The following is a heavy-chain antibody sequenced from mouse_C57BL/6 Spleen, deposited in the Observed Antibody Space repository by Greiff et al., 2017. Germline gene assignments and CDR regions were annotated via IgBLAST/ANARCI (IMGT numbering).Heavy chain of an antibody. D-gene: IGHD2-2*01. J-gene: IGHJ1*03. CDR3: AREGDGYDGDWYCVV. V-gene: IGHV1-22*01. Sequence: EVQLQQSGPELVKPGASVKMSCKASGYTFTDYNMHWVKQSHGKSLEWIGYINPNNGGTSYNQKFKGKATLTVNKSSSTAYMELRSLTSEDSAVYYCAREGDGYDGDWYCVVWGTGTTVTVSS. CDR2: INPNNGGT. CDR1: GYTFTDYN.